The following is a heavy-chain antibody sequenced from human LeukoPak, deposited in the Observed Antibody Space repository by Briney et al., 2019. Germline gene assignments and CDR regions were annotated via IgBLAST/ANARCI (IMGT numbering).Heavy chain of an antibody. D-gene: IGHD5-18*01. CDR3: ARHPPSRGYSYGYPPNYFDY. CDR2: IYYSGST. J-gene: IGHJ4*02. CDR1: GGSISSSSYY. Sequence: SETLSLTCTVSGGSISSSSYYWGWIRQPPGKGLEWIGSIYYSGSTYYNPSLKSRVTISVDTSKNQFSLKLSSVTAADTAVYYCARHPPSRGYSYGYPPNYFDYWGQGTLVTVPS. V-gene: IGHV4-39*01.